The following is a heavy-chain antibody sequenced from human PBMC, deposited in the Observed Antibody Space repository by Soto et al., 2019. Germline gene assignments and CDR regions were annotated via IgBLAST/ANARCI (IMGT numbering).Heavy chain of an antibody. D-gene: IGHD2-15*01. CDR2: ISNDGSNK. J-gene: IGHJ6*02. CDR1: GFTFRSYG. V-gene: IGHV3-30*18. Sequence: QVQLVESGGGVVQPGTSLRLSCAASGFTFRSYGMHWVRQAPGKGLEWLAVISNDGSNKYLADSVKGRLALSRDNSRNTLYLQINSLRVEDTDVFYCGKDTLDCSGGDCPLYYYYGMDVWGQGTTVTVSS. CDR3: GKDTLDCSGGDCPLYYYYGMDV.